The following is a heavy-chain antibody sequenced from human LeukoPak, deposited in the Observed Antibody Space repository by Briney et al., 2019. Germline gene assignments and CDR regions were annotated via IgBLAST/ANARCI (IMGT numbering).Heavy chain of an antibody. J-gene: IGHJ4*02. CDR1: GFTFSSYW. CDR3: ARAGPYQLPPRPVDY. CDR2: RNQDGSGE. D-gene: IGHD2-2*01. V-gene: IGHV3-7*01. Sequence: GGSLRLSCAASGFTFSSYWMSWVRQAPGKRLEWVANRNQDGSGEYYVDSVKGRFTISRDNAKNSLYLHMNSLRAEDTAVYYCARAGPYQLPPRPVDYWGQGTLVTVSS.